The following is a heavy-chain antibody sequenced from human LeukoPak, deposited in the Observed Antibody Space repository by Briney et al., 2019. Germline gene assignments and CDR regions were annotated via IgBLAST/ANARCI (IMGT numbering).Heavy chain of an antibody. V-gene: IGHV3-72*01. CDR2: IRNKANRYTT. CDR3: ARSPLGIAPFDY. D-gene: IGHD7-27*01. J-gene: IGHJ4*02. Sequence: HPGGSLRLSCAVSGYPFSDHYIDWVRQAPGEGLEWVARIRNKANRYTTEYAASVKGRFTISRDDSENSLYLQMDSLKTEDTAVYYCARSPLGIAPFDYWGQGTLVTVSS. CDR1: GYPFSDHY.